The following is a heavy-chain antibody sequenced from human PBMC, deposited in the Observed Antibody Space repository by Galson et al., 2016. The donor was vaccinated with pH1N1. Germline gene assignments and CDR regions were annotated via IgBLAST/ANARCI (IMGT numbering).Heavy chain of an antibody. CDR3: ARQYDFGDYRGNAFDI. V-gene: IGHV5-51*03. D-gene: IGHD4-17*01. Sequence: QSGAEVKKPGESLKISCKASGYRFTSYWIAWVRQVPGKGLEWVGVVNPGGSTIRYGPPFQGQVTISSDKSINTAYLQWISLKASDTVTYYCARQYDFGDYRGNAFDIWGQGTMVIVSS. J-gene: IGHJ3*02. CDR2: VNPGGSTI. CDR1: GYRFTSYW.